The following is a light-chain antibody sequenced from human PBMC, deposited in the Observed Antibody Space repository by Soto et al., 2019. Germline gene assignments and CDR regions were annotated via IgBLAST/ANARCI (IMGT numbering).Light chain of an antibody. CDR1: QSLLHSNGYNY. CDR2: LGS. J-gene: IGKJ4*01. CDR3: AQGLATPFT. V-gene: IGKV2-28*01. Sequence: DIVMTQSPLSLPVTPGAPASISCSSGQSLLHSNGYNYLDWYLQKPGQSPQLLIDLGSNRASGVPDRFSGSGSGTDFTLTISRVEAEDVGVYFCAQGLATPFTFGGGTKVDIK.